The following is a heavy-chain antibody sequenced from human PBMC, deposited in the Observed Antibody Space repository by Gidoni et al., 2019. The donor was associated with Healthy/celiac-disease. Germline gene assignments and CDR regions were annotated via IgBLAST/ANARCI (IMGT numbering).Heavy chain of an antibody. CDR3: ARVYTGDFWSGYLDY. V-gene: IGHV4-34*01. Sequence: QVQLQQWGAGLLKPSETLSITCAVYGGSFSGYYWSWIRQPPGKGLEWIGEINHSGSTNYNPSLKSRVTISVDTSKNQFSLKLSSVTAADTAVYYCARVYTGDFWSGYLDYWGQGTLVTVSS. D-gene: IGHD3-3*01. CDR1: GGSFSGYY. CDR2: INHSGST. J-gene: IGHJ4*02.